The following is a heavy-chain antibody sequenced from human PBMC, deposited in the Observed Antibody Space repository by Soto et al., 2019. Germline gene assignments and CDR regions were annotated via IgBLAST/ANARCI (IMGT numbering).Heavy chain of an antibody. Sequence: QVQLVQSRGEVKKPGASVKVSCKTSGYSFTTYGISWVRQAPGQGLEWMGWISGYNGNTNYAQKLKGRLTMTTDTSTSTAYMELRSLTSDYTAVYYCAREGPAPYYYYGMDVWGQGSTVTVSS. CDR2: ISGYNGNT. CDR3: AREGPAPYYYYGMDV. V-gene: IGHV1-18*01. CDR1: GYSFTTYG. J-gene: IGHJ6*02.